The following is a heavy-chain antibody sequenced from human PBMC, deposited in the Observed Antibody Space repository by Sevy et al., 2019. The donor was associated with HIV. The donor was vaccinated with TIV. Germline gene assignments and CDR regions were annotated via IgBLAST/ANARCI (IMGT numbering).Heavy chain of an antibody. Sequence: GGSLRLSCAASGFPFGSYSMHWVRHAAGKGLEWVAVISYDGVNKLYADSVKGRFTISRDNSKRTLYLVMNSLRTEDTAVYFCARDPTDYPSYYYLCGLDAWGQGTTVTVSS. CDR1: GFPFGSYS. J-gene: IGHJ6*02. CDR3: ARDPTDYPSYYYLCGLDA. V-gene: IGHV3-30*04. D-gene: IGHD4-17*01. CDR2: ISYDGVNK.